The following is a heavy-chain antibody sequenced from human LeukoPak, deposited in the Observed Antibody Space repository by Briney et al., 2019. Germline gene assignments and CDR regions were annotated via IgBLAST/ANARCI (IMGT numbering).Heavy chain of an antibody. J-gene: IGHJ1*01. CDR2: ISDSGIT. D-gene: IGHD2-15*01. Sequence: KPSETLSLSSTVSGDSVSSGYWTCNRQSPGKGLEWIGYISDSGITDYNPSLKSRLTISVDTSNNKFSLNLHSVTAADTAVYYCAGRGHRYSRDWGQGILVTVSS. V-gene: IGHV4-4*09. CDR1: GDSVSSGY. CDR3: AGRGHRYSRD.